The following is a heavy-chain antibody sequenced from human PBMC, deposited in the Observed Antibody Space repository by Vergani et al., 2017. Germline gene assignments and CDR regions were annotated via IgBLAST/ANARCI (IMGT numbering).Heavy chain of an antibody. D-gene: IGHD2-15*01. CDR3: ARAVVVVAATLRLHSNFDY. CDR2: IYYSGST. J-gene: IGHJ4*02. V-gene: IGHV4-59*12. Sequence: QVQLQESGPGLVKPSETLSLTCTVSGGSISSYYWSWIRQPPGKGLEWIGYIYYSGSTYYNPSLKSRVTISVDTSKNQFSLKLSSVTAADTAVYYCARAVVVVAATLRLHSNFDYWGQGTLVTVSS. CDR1: GGSISSYY.